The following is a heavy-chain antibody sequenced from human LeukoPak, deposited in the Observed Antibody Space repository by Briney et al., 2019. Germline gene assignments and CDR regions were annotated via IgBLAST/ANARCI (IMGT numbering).Heavy chain of an antibody. D-gene: IGHD3-3*01. Sequence: SETLSLTCTVSGGSISSYYWSWILQPAGKGLEWIGRIYTSGSTNYNPSLKSRVTMSVNTSNNQFSLKLSSVTAADTAVYCCAREGVTIFGVVRGNWFDPWGQGTLVTVSS. J-gene: IGHJ5*02. V-gene: IGHV4-4*07. CDR2: IYTSGST. CDR3: AREGVTIFGVVRGNWFDP. CDR1: GGSISSYY.